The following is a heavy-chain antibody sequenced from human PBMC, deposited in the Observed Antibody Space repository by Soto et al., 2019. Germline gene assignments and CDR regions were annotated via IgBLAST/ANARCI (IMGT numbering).Heavy chain of an antibody. CDR1: GFNFSDYS. D-gene: IGHD2-15*01. Sequence: PGGSLRLSCVVSGFNFSDYSMNWVRQAPGKGPEWISYISNRSRTIYYSDSVKGRVIVSRDNAKSSLYLQMNSQRDEDTAEYYCRSDRGPPICSQDAFDLYGQGTMVTVSS. CDR2: ISNRSRTI. CDR3: RSDRGPPICSQDAFDL. V-gene: IGHV3-48*02. J-gene: IGHJ3*01.